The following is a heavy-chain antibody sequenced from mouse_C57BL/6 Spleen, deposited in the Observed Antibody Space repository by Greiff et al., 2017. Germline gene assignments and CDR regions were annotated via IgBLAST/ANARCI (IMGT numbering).Heavy chain of an antibody. V-gene: IGHV3-6*01. CDR2: ISYDGSN. D-gene: IGHD1-1*01. Sequence: VQLQQSGPGLVKPSQSLSLTCSVTGYSITSGYYWNWIRQFPGNKLEWMGYISYDGSNNYNPSLKNRISITRDTSKNQFFLKLNFVTTEDTATYYCARGTTVVGEDYWGQGTTLTVSS. J-gene: IGHJ2*01. CDR1: GYSITSGYY. CDR3: ARGTTVVGEDY.